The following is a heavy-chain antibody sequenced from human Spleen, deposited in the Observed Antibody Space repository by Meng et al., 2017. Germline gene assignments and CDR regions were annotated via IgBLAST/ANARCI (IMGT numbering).Heavy chain of an antibody. CDR2: IYHSGST. CDR3: ARDSTGAYYYYYGMDV. CDR1: GYSISSGYY. V-gene: IGHV4-38-2*02. D-gene: IGHD7-27*01. J-gene: IGHJ6*02. Sequence: SETLSLTCTASGYSISSGYYWGWIRQPPGKGLEWIGIIYHSGSTYYNPSLKSRVTISVDTSKNQFSLKLSSVTAADTAVYYCARDSTGAYYYYYGMDVWGQGTTVTVSS.